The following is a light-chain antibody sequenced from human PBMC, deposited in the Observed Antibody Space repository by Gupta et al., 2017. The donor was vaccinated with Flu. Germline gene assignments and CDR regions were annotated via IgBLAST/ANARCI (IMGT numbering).Light chain of an antibody. J-gene: IGLJ1*01. CDR3: AAWDDSLNV. CDR2: NNN. CDR1: SSNSGSNA. V-gene: IGLV1-44*01. Sequence: SVLPQPPSASGTPGQRFTISCSGSSSNSGSNAVNLDQQLPGTAHKLLIYNNNQRPAGVPDGFSGSKSGTSASLAISGLQAEDEADYYWAAWDDSLNVFGTGTKVTVL.